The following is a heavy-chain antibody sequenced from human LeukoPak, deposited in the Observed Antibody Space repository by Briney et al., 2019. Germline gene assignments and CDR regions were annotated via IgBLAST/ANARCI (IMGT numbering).Heavy chain of an antibody. D-gene: IGHD3-10*01. Sequence: PGGSLRLSCAASGFTFSSYAMSWVRQAPGKGLEWVSAISGSGGSTYYADSVKGRFTISRDNSKNTLYLQTNSLRAEDAAVYYCARDITMVRGVIEGIDYWGQGTLVTVSS. J-gene: IGHJ4*02. CDR2: ISGSGGST. CDR3: ARDITMVRGVIEGIDY. CDR1: GFTFSSYA. V-gene: IGHV3-23*01.